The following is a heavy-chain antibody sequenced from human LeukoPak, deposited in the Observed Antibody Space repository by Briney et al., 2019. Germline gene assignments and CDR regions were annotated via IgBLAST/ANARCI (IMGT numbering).Heavy chain of an antibody. CDR1: GFTFSSYW. V-gene: IGHV3-74*01. CDR3: ARELAGHYYGSGSSFDY. J-gene: IGHJ4*02. CDR2: INTDGSNT. Sequence: GESLRLSCAASGFTFSSYWMHWVRQVPGKGLVWVSQINTDGSNTNYADSVKGRFTISRDNSKNSLYLQMNSLRAEDTAVYYCARELAGHYYGSGSSFDYWGQGTLVTVSS. D-gene: IGHD3-10*01.